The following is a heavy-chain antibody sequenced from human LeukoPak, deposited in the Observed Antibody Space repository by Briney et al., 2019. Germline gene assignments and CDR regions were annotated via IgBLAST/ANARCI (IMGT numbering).Heavy chain of an antibody. D-gene: IGHD6-19*01. CDR2: ITSKPNSYAT. CDR3: TSGSGWYSPDY. J-gene: IGHJ4*02. V-gene: IGHV3-73*01. Sequence: GGSLRLSCAASGFTFSGSVMHWVRQASGKGLEWVGRITSKPNSYATVYAASVKGRFTTSSDESKNTAYLQMNSLKTEDTAVYYCTSGSGWYSPDYWGQGTLVTVSS. CDR1: GFTFSGSV.